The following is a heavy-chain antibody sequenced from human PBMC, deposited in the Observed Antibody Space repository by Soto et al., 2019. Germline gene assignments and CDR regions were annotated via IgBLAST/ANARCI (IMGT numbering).Heavy chain of an antibody. Sequence: ASVKVSCKASGYTFTSYGISWVRQAPGQGLEWMGWISDYNGNTNYAQKLQGRVPMTTDTSTSTAYMELRSLRSDDTAVYYCARLNYDFWSGYYLGRLDYWGQGTLVTVSS. CDR2: ISDYNGNT. D-gene: IGHD3-3*01. CDR1: GYTFTSYG. J-gene: IGHJ4*02. V-gene: IGHV1-18*01. CDR3: ARLNYDFWSGYYLGRLDY.